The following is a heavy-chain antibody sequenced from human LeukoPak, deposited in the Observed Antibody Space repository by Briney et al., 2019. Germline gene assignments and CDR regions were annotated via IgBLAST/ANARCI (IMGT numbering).Heavy chain of an antibody. CDR3: AREMVRGVITPGYFDY. J-gene: IGHJ4*02. CDR1: GGSFSGKY. Sequence: SETLSLTCAVSGGSFSGKYWTWIRQPPGKGLEWIGEITYSGSIYYNPSLKSRVTISVDTSKNQFSLKLNSVTAADTAVYYCAREMVRGVITPGYFDYWGQGTLVTVSS. D-gene: IGHD3-10*01. CDR2: ITYSGSI. V-gene: IGHV4-34*01.